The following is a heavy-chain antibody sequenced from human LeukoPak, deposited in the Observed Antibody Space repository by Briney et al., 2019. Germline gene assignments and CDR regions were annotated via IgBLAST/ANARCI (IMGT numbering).Heavy chain of an antibody. CDR2: INPNSGGT. V-gene: IGHV1-2*02. J-gene: IGHJ3*02. CDR3: ARAVGVNDAFDI. Sequence: ASVKVSCKASGYTFTGYYMHWVRQAPGQGLEWMGWINPNSGGTNYAQKFQGRVTMTRDTSISTAYMELSRLRSDDTAVYYCARAVGVNDAFDIWGQGTMVTVSS. CDR1: GYTFTGYY. D-gene: IGHD3-10*01.